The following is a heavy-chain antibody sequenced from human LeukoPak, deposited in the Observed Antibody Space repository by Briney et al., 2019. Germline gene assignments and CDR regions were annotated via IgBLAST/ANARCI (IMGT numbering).Heavy chain of an antibody. V-gene: IGHV5-51*01. D-gene: IGHD1-26*01. Sequence: GESLKISCKGSGYSFTSYWIGWVRQMPGKGLEWVGIIYPGDSDTRYSPSFQGQVTISADKSISTAYLQWSSLKASDTAMYYCARQVPGGSYSNWFDPWGQGTLVTVSS. CDR1: GYSFTSYW. CDR3: ARQVPGGSYSNWFDP. J-gene: IGHJ5*02. CDR2: IYPGDSDT.